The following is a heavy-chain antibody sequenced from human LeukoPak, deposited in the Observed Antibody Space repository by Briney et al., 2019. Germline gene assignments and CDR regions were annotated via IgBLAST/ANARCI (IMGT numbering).Heavy chain of an antibody. CDR2: ISAYNGNT. CDR1: GYTFTSYG. CDR3: ARGGLPIYYYYIDV. Sequence: GASVKVSCKASGYTFTSYGISWVRQAPGQGLEWMGRISAYNGNTNYAQKLQGRVTMTTDTSTSTAYMELSRLRSDDTAVYYCARGGLPIYYYYIDVWGKGTTVTVSS. D-gene: IGHD3-16*01. V-gene: IGHV1-18*01. J-gene: IGHJ6*03.